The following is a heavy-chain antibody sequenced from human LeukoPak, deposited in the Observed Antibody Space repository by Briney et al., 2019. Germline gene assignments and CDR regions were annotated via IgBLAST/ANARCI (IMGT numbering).Heavy chain of an antibody. Sequence: GGSLRLSCAASGVTFSSYARSWVRQAPGKGLEWVSAISGSGGSTYYADSVKGRFTISRDNSKNTLYLQMNSLRAEDTAVYYCAKALTTVTTSFDYWGQGTLVTVSS. CDR1: GVTFSSYA. CDR3: AKALTTVTTSFDY. CDR2: ISGSGGST. D-gene: IGHD4-17*01. V-gene: IGHV3-23*01. J-gene: IGHJ4*02.